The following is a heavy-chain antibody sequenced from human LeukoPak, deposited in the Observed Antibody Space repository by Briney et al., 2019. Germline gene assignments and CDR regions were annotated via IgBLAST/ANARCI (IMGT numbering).Heavy chain of an antibody. V-gene: IGHV3-23*01. D-gene: IGHD1-26*01. CDR1: GFTFSSYG. Sequence: GGSLRLSCAASGFTFSSYGMSWVRQAPGKGLEWVSAISGSGGSTYYADSVKGRFTISRDNSKNTLYLQMNSLRAEDTAVYYCAKDGRPGYSYYYMDVWGKGTTVTVSS. J-gene: IGHJ6*03. CDR2: ISGSGGST. CDR3: AKDGRPGYSYYYMDV.